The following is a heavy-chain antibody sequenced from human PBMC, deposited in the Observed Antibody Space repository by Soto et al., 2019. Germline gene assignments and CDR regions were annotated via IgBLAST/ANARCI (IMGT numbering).Heavy chain of an antibody. Sequence: EVQLVDSGGGLVKPGESLRLSCAASGFSFGASSMNWVRQAPGKGLEWVSSINSGGRFIYYADPIKGRFTISSDNDKNSHHLQMDSLRAEDTADYYCAKAWGDMVYSGSSFDSWGQGALVTVSS. CDR2: INSGGRFI. J-gene: IGHJ4*02. V-gene: IGHV3-21*02. CDR1: GFSFGASS. D-gene: IGHD1-26*01. CDR3: AKAWGDMVYSGSSFDS.